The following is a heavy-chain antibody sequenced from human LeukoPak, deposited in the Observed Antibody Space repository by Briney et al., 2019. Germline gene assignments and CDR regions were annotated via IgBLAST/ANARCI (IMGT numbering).Heavy chain of an antibody. J-gene: IGHJ4*02. Sequence: GGSLRLSCAVSGFTFNNYWMNWVRQAPGKGLEWVANIKQDGSEKYYVDSVKGRFTISRDNARNSLFLQMNSLRAEDTAIYYCARDRPHSGYDFDSWGQGTLVTVSS. CDR2: IKQDGSEK. V-gene: IGHV3-7*01. CDR1: GFTFNNYW. CDR3: ARDRPHSGYDFDS. D-gene: IGHD5-12*01.